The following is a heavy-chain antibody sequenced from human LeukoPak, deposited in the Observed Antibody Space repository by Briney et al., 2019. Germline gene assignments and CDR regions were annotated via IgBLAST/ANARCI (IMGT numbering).Heavy chain of an antibody. CDR2: ISGSDGST. Sequence: GGSLRLSCAASGFTFSSYAMSWVRQAPGKGLEWVAAISGSDGSTSYADSVKGRFTISRDNSKNTLYLQINSLRAEDTAVYYCAKDLRLFVSGSYFDYWGQGILVTVSS. J-gene: IGHJ4*02. D-gene: IGHD1-26*01. CDR1: GFTFSSYA. V-gene: IGHV3-23*01. CDR3: AKDLRLFVSGSYFDY.